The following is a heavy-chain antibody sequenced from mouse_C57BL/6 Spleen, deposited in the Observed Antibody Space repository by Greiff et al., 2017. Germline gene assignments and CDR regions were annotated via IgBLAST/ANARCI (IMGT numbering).Heavy chain of an antibody. CDR1: GYTFTSYD. V-gene: IGHV1-85*01. J-gene: IGHJ2*01. CDR3: ARMNYGSS. CDR2: IYPRDGST. D-gene: IGHD1-1*01. Sequence: VKLMESGPELVKPGASVKLSCKASGYTFTSYDINWVKQRPGQGLEWIGWIYPRDGSTKYNEKFKGKATLTVDTSSSTAYMELHSLTSEDSAVYFCARMNYGSSWGQGTTLTVSS.